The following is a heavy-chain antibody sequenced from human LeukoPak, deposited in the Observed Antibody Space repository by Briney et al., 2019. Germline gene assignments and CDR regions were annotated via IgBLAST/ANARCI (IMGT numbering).Heavy chain of an antibody. J-gene: IGHJ6*02. Sequence: GGSLRLSCAASGFTFDDYAMHWVRQAPGKGLEWVSGISWNSGTKGYADSVKGRFTITRDNAKNSLYLQMNSLRGEDAALYYCAVLHYYAMDVWGQGTTVTVSS. D-gene: IGHD2-8*01. CDR1: GFTFDDYA. V-gene: IGHV3-9*01. CDR3: AVLHYYAMDV. CDR2: ISWNSGTK.